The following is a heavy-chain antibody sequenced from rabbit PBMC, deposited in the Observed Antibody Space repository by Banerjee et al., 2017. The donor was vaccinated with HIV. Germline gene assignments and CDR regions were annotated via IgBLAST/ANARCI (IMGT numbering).Heavy chain of an antibody. CDR3: ARDRGSGWGDAIDP. V-gene: IGHV1S40*01. D-gene: IGHD4-1*01. CDR2: INTVTGKT. Sequence: SLEESGGDLVKPGASLTLTCKASGVSFSDKDVMCWVRQAPGKGLEWIACINTVTGKTVYASWAKGRFTMSRTSSTTVTLQMTSLTAADTATYFCARDRGSGWGDAIDPWGQGTLVT. J-gene: IGHJ2*01. CDR1: GVSFSDKDV.